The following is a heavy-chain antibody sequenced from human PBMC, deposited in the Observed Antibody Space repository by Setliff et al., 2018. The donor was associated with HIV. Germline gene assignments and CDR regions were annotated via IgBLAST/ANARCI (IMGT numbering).Heavy chain of an antibody. CDR2: IKADGNDK. V-gene: IGHV3-7*01. Sequence: GGSLRLSCVASGVTFSSYWMGWVRQAPGKGLEWVANIKADGNDKNYADSVKGRFTISRDNTKNSLYLQMNSLRAEDTAVYYCARDRDQGYSSGWPRDWGQGTLVTVSS. CDR3: ARDRDQGYSSGWPRD. CDR1: GVTFSSYW. J-gene: IGHJ4*02. D-gene: IGHD6-19*01.